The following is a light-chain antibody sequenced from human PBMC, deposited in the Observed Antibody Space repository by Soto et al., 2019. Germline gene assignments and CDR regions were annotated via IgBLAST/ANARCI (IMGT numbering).Light chain of an antibody. J-gene: IGLJ2*01. CDR3: SSFTSISTLT. V-gene: IGLV2-14*01. Sequence: QSVLTQPASVSGSPGQSITISCTGTSDDVGDYNYVSWYQQHPGTAPKLMIYEVTNRPSGVSNRFSGSKSGNTASLTISGLQAEDEPYYYCSSFTSISTLTFGGGTKLTVL. CDR2: EVT. CDR1: SDDVGDYNY.